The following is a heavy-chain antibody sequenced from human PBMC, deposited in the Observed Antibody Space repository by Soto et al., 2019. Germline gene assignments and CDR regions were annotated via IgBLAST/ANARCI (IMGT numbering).Heavy chain of an antibody. CDR1: GFTFSSYW. V-gene: IGHV3-7*01. CDR3: AREITGIAAAGKGGDYYYMDV. CDR2: IKQDGSEK. Sequence: PGGSLRLSCAASGFTFSSYWMSWVRQAPGKGLEWVANIKQDGSEKYYVDSVKGRFTISRDNAKNSLYLQMNSLRAEDTAVYYCAREITGIAAAGKGGDYYYMDVWGKGTTVTVSS. D-gene: IGHD6-13*01. J-gene: IGHJ6*03.